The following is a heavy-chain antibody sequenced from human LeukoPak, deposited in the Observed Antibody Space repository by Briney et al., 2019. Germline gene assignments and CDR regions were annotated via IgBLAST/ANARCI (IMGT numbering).Heavy chain of an antibody. CDR2: IWYDGSNK. CDR3: ARAGSGGYYYYYMDV. D-gene: IGHD1-14*01. V-gene: IGHV3-33*01. J-gene: IGHJ6*03. CDR1: GFTFSSYG. Sequence: GGSLRLSCAASGFTFSSYGMHWVRQAPGKGLEWVAVIWYDGSNKYYADSVKGRFTISRDNSKNTLYLQMNSLRAEDTAVYYCARAGSGGYYYYYMDVWGTGTTVTVSS.